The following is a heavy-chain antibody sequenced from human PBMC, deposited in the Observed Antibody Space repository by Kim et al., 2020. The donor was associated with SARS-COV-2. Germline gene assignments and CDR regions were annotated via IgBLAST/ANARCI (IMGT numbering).Heavy chain of an antibody. V-gene: IGHV4-39*01. CDR1: GGSIISYTHY. Sequence: SETLSLTCTVSGGSIISYTHYWGWIRQPPGKGLEWIGSIYYSGSTLYNPSLKSRVTVSVDTSKNQFSLKLTSVTAADTAMYYGERNVTVGTLEWPPGGDDFDSWGQGSMVTVSS. D-gene: IGHD3-3*01. CDR2: IYYSGST. J-gene: IGHJ3*02. CDR3: ERNVTVGTLEWPPGGDDFDS.